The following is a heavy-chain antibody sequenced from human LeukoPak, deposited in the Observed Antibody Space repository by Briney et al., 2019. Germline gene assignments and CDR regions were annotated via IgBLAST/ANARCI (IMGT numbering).Heavy chain of an antibody. D-gene: IGHD1-26*01. V-gene: IGHV4-4*07. J-gene: IGHJ6*03. CDR3: ARVRGSSGSYEYYHYMDV. Sequence: SETLSLTCTVSGGSISYFYWSWIRQPAGKGLEWIGHIYTSGSTNYNPSLKSRVTMSVDTSKKQFSLKLSSVTAADTAVYYCARVRGSSGSYEYYHYMDVWGKGTTVTISS. CDR1: GGSISYFY. CDR2: IYTSGST.